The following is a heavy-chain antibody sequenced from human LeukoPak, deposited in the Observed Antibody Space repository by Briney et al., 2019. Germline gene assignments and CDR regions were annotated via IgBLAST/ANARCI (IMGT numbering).Heavy chain of an antibody. V-gene: IGHV1-3*03. J-gene: IGHJ6*03. CDR3: ARARYETRIWPKSRYDYYHYMDV. Sequence: ASVKVSCKASGYTFTSYVIHWVRQAPGQRREWMGWINAGNGNTKYSQEFQDRVTITRDTSASTVYMELSSLRSGDMAVYYCARARYETRIWPKSRYDYYHYMDVWGKGTTVTIS. D-gene: IGHD2-15*01. CDR2: INAGNGNT. CDR1: GYTFTSYV.